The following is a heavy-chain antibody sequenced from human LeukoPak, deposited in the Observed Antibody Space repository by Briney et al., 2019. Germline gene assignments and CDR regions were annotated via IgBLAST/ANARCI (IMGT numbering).Heavy chain of an antibody. V-gene: IGHV4-39*01. CDR1: GGSISSSSYY. Sequence: SETLSFTCTVSGGSISSSSYYWGWIRQPPGKGLEWIGSIYYSGSTYYNPSLKSRVTISVDTSKNQFSLKLSSVTAADTAVYYCARHGTGGYSSSWYEDWGQGTLVTVSS. D-gene: IGHD6-13*01. CDR3: ARHGTGGYSSSWYED. CDR2: IYYSGST. J-gene: IGHJ4*02.